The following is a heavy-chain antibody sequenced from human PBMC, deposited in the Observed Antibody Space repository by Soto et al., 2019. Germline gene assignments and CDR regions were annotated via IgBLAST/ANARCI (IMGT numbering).Heavy chain of an antibody. V-gene: IGHV5-51*01. CDR3: ARLGLRHYYYYYGMDV. J-gene: IGHJ6*02. CDR2: IYPGDSDT. CDR1: GYSFTSYW. Sequence: LKISCKGSGYSFTSYWIGWVRQMPGKGLEWMGIIYPGDSDTRYSPSFQGQVTISADKSISTAYLQWSSLKASDTAMYYCARLGLRHYYYYYGMDVWGQGTTVTVSS. D-gene: IGHD4-17*01.